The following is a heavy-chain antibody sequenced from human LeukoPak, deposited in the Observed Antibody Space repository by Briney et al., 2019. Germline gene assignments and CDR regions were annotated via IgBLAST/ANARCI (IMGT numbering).Heavy chain of an antibody. V-gene: IGHV1-69*05. J-gene: IGHJ6*03. CDR1: GGTFSSYA. CDR3: ARGNYYDSSGYYSSSVFYYYYYMNV. Sequence: SVKVSCKASGGTFSSYAISWVRQAPGQGLEWMGGIIPIFGTANYAQKFQGRVTITTDTSASTAYMELSSLRSEDTAVYYCARGNYYDSSGYYSSSVFYYYYYMNVWGKGTTVTVSS. CDR2: IIPIFGTA. D-gene: IGHD3-22*01.